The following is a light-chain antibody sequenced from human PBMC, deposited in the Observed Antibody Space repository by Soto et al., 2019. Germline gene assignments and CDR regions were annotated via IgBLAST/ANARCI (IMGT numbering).Light chain of an antibody. CDR1: QSVSSN. J-gene: IGKJ2*01. Sequence: EIVMTQSPATLSVSPGERATLSCRASQSVSSNLAWYQQKPGQAPRLLIYGASTRVTGIPARFSGSGSGTEFTLTISSLQSEDFAVYYCQQYNNWPRTFGQGIKLEIK. CDR3: QQYNNWPRT. V-gene: IGKV3-15*01. CDR2: GAS.